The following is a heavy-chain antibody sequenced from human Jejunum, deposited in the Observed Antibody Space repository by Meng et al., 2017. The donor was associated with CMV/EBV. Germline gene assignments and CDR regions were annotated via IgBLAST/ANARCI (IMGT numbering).Heavy chain of an antibody. CDR2: ITSDESST. D-gene: IGHD1-26*01. CDR3: VRGGLAFDF. J-gene: IGHJ4*02. V-gene: IGHV3-74*01. CDR1: GFTFSMYW. Sequence: RLSCAASGFTFSMYWMHWVRQAPGKGLVWVSSITSDESSTIYADSVKGRVTISRDNAKNTLYLQMNSLRAEDTAVYYCVRGGLAFDFWGQGTLVTVSS.